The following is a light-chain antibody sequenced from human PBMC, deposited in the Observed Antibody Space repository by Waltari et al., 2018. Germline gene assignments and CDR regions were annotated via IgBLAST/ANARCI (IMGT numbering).Light chain of an antibody. V-gene: IGLV1-44*01. CDR3: AAWDDSLNGPV. CDR1: SSNIGSHT. J-gene: IGLJ3*02. Sequence: QSVLTQPPSASVTPGQRVTISCSGSSSNIGSHTLHWYQQLPGTAPKLLIYSNNQRPSGVPDRFSGSKSGTSASLAISGLQSEDEADYYCAAWDDSLNGPVFGGGTKLTVL. CDR2: SNN.